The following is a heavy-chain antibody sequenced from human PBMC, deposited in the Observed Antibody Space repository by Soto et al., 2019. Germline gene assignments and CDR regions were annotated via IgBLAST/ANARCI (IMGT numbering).Heavy chain of an antibody. CDR1: GYTFTSYG. D-gene: IGHD2-2*01. J-gene: IGHJ6*02. CDR3: ARVVVVPADSYYYGMDV. CDR2: ISAYNGNT. V-gene: IGHV1-18*01. Sequence: ASVKVSCKASGYTFTSYGISWVRQAPGQGLEWMGWISAYNGNTNYAQKLQGRVTMTTDTSTSTAYMELRSLRSDDTAVYYCARVVVVPADSYYYGMDVWGQGTTVTVS.